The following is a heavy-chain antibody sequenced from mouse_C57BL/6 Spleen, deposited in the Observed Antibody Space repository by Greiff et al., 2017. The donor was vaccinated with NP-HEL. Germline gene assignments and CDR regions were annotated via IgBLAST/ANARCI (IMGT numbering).Heavy chain of an antibody. CDR3: ARDYGSSSYWYFDV. J-gene: IGHJ1*03. CDR1: GYSFTGYY. V-gene: IGHV1-42*01. CDR2: INPSTGGT. D-gene: IGHD1-1*01. Sequence: VQLQQSGPELVKPGASVKISCKASGYSFTGYYMNWVKQSPEKSLEWIGVINPSTGGTTYNQKFKAKATLTVDKSSSTAYMQLKSLTSEDSAVYYCARDYGSSSYWYFDVWGTGTTVTVSS.